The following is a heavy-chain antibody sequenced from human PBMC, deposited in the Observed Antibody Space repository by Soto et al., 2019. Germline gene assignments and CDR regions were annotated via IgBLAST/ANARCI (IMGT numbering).Heavy chain of an antibody. CDR3: ARDGITGTTGWFDP. CDR2: ISTSSSYI. V-gene: IGHV3-21*01. Sequence: EVQLVESGGGLAKPGGSLRLSCAASGFTFSSYSMNWVRQAPGKGLEWVSSISTSSSYICYADSVKGRFTISRDNAKNSLYLQMNSLGAEDTAVYYCARDGITGTTGWFDPWGQGTLVTVSS. CDR1: GFTFSSYS. D-gene: IGHD1-7*01. J-gene: IGHJ5*02.